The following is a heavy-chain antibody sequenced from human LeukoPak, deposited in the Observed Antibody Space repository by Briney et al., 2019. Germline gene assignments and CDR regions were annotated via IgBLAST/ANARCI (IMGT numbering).Heavy chain of an antibody. CDR3: TRSGYYNGYDY. Sequence: GGSLRLSCVASGFTFSGHWMHWVRQVPGKGLLAVSRITPDGRATAYADSAKGRFTISRDNAKNTLYLEMNSLTAEDTALYYCTRSGYYNGYDYWGQGTLVTVSS. J-gene: IGHJ4*02. CDR2: ITPDGRAT. V-gene: IGHV3-74*03. CDR1: GFTFSGHW. D-gene: IGHD2/OR15-2a*01.